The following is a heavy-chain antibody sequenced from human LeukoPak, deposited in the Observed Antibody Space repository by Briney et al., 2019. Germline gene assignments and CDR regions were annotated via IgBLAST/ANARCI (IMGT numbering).Heavy chain of an antibody. CDR1: GGPIRSYH. CDR2: IYTSGSS. V-gene: IGHV4-4*07. D-gene: IGHD4-17*01. J-gene: IGHJ4*02. CDR3: ARAGMTTVTDFDY. Sequence: SETLSLTCTVSGGPIRSYHWSWIRQPAGKGLEGIGRIYTSGSSHYHPSLKRRVTMSVDTSKNQFSLKLSSVTAADTAVYYCARAGMTTVTDFDYWGQGTLVTVPS.